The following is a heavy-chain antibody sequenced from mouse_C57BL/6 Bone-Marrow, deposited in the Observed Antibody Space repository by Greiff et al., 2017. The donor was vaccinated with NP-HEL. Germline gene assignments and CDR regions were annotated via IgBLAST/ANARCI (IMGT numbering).Heavy chain of an antibody. CDR2: IWSGGST. Sequence: VQLQQSGPGLVQPSQSLSITCTVSGFSLTSYGVHWVRQSPGKGLEWLGVIWSGGSTDYNAAFISRLSISKDNSKSQVFFKMNSLQADDTAIYYCARNRGWLRRTVYYYAMDYWGQGTSVTVSS. J-gene: IGHJ4*01. CDR3: ARNRGWLRRTVYYYAMDY. D-gene: IGHD2-2*01. V-gene: IGHV2-2*01. CDR1: GFSLTSYG.